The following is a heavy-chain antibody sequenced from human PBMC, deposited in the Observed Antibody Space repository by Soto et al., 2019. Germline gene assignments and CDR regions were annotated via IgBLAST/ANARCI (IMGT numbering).Heavy chain of an antibody. Sequence: PGGSLRLSCPASGFTFSSYAMHWVRQAPGKGLEWVAVISYDGSNKYYADSVKGRFPISRDNSKNTLYLQMNSLRAEDTAVYYCARDQGSLGSFFDYWGQGTLVTVSS. CDR1: GFTFSSYA. CDR2: ISYDGSNK. V-gene: IGHV3-30-3*01. J-gene: IGHJ4*02. D-gene: IGHD3-10*01. CDR3: ARDQGSLGSFFDY.